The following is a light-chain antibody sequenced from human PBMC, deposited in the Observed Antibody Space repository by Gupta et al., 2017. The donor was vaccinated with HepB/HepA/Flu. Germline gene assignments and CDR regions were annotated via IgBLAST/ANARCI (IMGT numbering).Light chain of an antibody. CDR1: QSVSRSY. J-gene: IGKJ1*01. CDR2: GAS. Sequence: EIVLTQPPGTLSLSPGERATLSCRARQSVSRSYLAWYKQKPGQAPRRLIYGASSSDTGIPDRFSGSGSGKDLTLTISRLETEDFAVYYCQQNGSEPPRTFGQGTKLEIK. V-gene: IGKV3-20*01. CDR3: QQNGSEPPRT.